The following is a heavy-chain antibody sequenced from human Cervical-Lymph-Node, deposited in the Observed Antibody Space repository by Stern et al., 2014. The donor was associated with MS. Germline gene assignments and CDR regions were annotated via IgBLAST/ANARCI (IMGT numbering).Heavy chain of an antibody. J-gene: IGHJ5*01. CDR2: IIPLFGPA. CDR1: GDTFSDHS. Sequence: VQLVQSGAEVKKPGSSVTVSCKSSGDTFSDHSISWVRPAPGQGLEWVGVIIPLFGPANYAQMFQGRVTITADESTATAYMELSSLRSEDTAIYYCARGAYCGGDCYWGWFDSWGQGTLVTVSS. CDR3: ARGAYCGGDCYWGWFDS. D-gene: IGHD2-21*02. V-gene: IGHV1-69*01.